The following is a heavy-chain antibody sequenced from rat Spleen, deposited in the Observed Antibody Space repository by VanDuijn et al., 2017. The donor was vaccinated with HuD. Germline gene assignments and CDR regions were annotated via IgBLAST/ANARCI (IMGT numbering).Heavy chain of an antibody. CDR1: GFTFSNYD. Sequence: EVQLVESDGGLVQPGRSLKLSCAASGFTFSNYDMAWVRQAPTKGLEWVAFISPSGGSTYYRDSVKGRFTVSRDNAKSTLYRQMDSLRSEDTATYYCTTVRWGDYWGQGVMVTVSS. CDR2: ISPSGGST. V-gene: IGHV5-27*01. J-gene: IGHJ2*01. D-gene: IGHD1-12*02. CDR3: TTVRWGDY.